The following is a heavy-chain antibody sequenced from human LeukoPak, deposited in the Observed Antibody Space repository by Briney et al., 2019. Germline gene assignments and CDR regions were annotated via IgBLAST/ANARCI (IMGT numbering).Heavy chain of an antibody. CDR3: ARDPVRRDGYSDYYYYGMDV. D-gene: IGHD5-24*01. Sequence: PGGSLRLSCAASGFTFSTNGMNWVRQAPGKGLEWVSYISSSGSTIYYADSVKGRFTISRDNAKNSLYLQMNSLRAEDTAVYYCARDPVRRDGYSDYYYYGMDVWGQGTTVTVSS. V-gene: IGHV3-48*04. CDR1: GFTFSTNG. CDR2: ISSSGSTI. J-gene: IGHJ6*02.